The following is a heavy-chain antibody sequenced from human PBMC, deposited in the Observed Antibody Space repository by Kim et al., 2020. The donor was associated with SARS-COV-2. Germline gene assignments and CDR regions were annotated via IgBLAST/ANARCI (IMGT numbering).Heavy chain of an antibody. D-gene: IGHD3-22*01. CDR2: IWYDGSNK. CDR1: GFTFSSYG. J-gene: IGHJ6*02. CDR3: AKGYYDSSGYWSPDYYYYYGMDV. V-gene: IGHV3-33*06. Sequence: GGSLRLSCAASGFTFSSYGMHWVRQAPGKGLEWVAVIWYDGSNKYYADSVKGRFTISRDNSKNTLYLQMNSLRAEDTAVYYCAKGYYDSSGYWSPDYYYYYGMDVWGQGTTVTVSS.